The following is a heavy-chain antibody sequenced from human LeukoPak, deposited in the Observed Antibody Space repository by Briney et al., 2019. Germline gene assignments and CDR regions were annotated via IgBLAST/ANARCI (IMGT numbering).Heavy chain of an antibody. CDR3: ARVGIAARPFYFDY. CDR2: IIPIFDTA. D-gene: IGHD6-6*01. V-gene: IGHV1-69*13. Sequence: SVTVSCKASGGTFSSYAISWVRQAPGQGLEWMGGIIPIFDTANYAQKFQGRVTITADGSTSTAYMELSSLRPEDTAVYYCARVGIAARPFYFDYWGQGTLVTVSS. CDR1: GGTFSSYA. J-gene: IGHJ4*02.